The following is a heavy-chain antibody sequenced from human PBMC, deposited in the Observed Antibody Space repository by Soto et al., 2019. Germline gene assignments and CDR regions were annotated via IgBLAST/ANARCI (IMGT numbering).Heavy chain of an antibody. CDR1: GFTLSRYA. Sequence: XGSLRLACAASGFTLSRYAMHWVRQAPGKGLDWVAVISYDGTNKQYADSVKGRFTISRDNSRNTLYVQMNSLRVEDTAVYYCAKDLLEGLGDLSHFYYYGMDVWGQGTTVTVSS. V-gene: IGHV3-30*04. J-gene: IGHJ6*02. D-gene: IGHD3-10*01. CDR2: ISYDGTNK. CDR3: AKDLLEGLGDLSHFYYYGMDV.